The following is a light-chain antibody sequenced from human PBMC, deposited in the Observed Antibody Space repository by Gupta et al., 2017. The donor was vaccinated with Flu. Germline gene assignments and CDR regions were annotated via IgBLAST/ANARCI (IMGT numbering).Light chain of an antibody. V-gene: IGKV1-39*01. CDR2: TAS. Sequence: DIQMTQSPSSLSASVGDRVTITCRASQNINRYLNWYQQKPGKAPKLLIYTASSLQSGVPSRFSGSGSGTDFTLTISSLQPEDFATYSCQQSYSTPYTFGQRTNLEIK. CDR1: QNINRY. CDR3: QQSYSTPYT. J-gene: IGKJ2*01.